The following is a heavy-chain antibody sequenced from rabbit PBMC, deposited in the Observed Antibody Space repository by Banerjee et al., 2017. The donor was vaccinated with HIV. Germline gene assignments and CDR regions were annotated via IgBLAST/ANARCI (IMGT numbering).Heavy chain of an antibody. D-gene: IGHD4-2*01. J-gene: IGHJ4*01. CDR1: GFSFSRTYY. CDR3: ARVRYAGSSWDL. V-gene: IGHV1S45*01. CDR2: IDTGSGST. Sequence: QEQLVESGGGLVQPEGSLTLTCTASGFSFSRTYYMCWVRQAPGKGLELIGCIDTGSGSTYYASWAKGRFTISKTSSTTVTLQVTSLTAADTATYFCARVRYAGSSWDLWGPGTLVTVS.